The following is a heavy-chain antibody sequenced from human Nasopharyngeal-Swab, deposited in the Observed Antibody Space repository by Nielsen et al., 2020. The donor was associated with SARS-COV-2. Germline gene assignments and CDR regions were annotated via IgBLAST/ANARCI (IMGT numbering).Heavy chain of an antibody. CDR3: ATDATSYYYYGMDV. J-gene: IGHJ6*02. Sequence: GGSLRLSCAASGFTSDDYAMHWVRQAPGKGLEWVSGISWNSGSIGYADSVKGRFTISRDNAKNSLYLQMNSLRAEDTALYYCATDATSYYYYGMDVWGQGTTVTVSS. D-gene: IGHD1-26*01. CDR1: GFTSDDYA. CDR2: ISWNSGSI. V-gene: IGHV3-9*02.